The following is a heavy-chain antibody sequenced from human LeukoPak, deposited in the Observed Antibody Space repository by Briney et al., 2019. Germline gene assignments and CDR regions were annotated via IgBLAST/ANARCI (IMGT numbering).Heavy chain of an antibody. CDR1: GFTFSNAW. J-gene: IGHJ5*02. CDR2: IKSKTDGGTT. CDR3: TTDRSCIAARGWFDP. D-gene: IGHD6-6*01. Sequence: PGGSLRLSCAASGFTFSNAWMSWVRQAPGKGLEWVGRIKSKTDGGTTDYAAPVKGRFTISRDDSKNTLYLQMNSLKTEDTATYYCTTDRSCIAARGWFDPWGQGTLVTVSS. V-gene: IGHV3-15*01.